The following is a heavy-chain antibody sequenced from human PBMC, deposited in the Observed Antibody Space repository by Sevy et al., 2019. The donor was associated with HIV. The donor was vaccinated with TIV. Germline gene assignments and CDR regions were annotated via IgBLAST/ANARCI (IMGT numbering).Heavy chain of an antibody. J-gene: IGHJ4*02. Sequence: GGSLRLSCAASGFTFSSYWMSWVRQAPGKGLEWVANIKQDGSEKYYVDSVKGRFTISRDNAKNSLYLQMNSLRAEETAVYYCAREAGTYYYGSGSYYNDGADYWGQGTLVTVSS. D-gene: IGHD3-10*01. CDR1: GFTFSSYW. CDR3: AREAGTYYYGSGSYYNDGADY. CDR2: IKQDGSEK. V-gene: IGHV3-7*01.